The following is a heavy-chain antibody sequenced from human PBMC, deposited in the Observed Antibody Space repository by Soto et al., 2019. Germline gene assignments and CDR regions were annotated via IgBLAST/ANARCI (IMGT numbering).Heavy chain of an antibody. D-gene: IGHD1-26*01. Sequence: SVKVSCKASGYTFTGYYFHWVRQAPGQGPEWMGCINPKSGDTYYTQEFQGRISMTRDTSTSSAYMELTRLRSDDTAVYYCARSSGSYSYYGMDVWGQGTTVTVSS. CDR1: GYTFTGYY. CDR2: INPKSGDT. CDR3: ARSSGSYSYYGMDV. J-gene: IGHJ6*02. V-gene: IGHV1-2*02.